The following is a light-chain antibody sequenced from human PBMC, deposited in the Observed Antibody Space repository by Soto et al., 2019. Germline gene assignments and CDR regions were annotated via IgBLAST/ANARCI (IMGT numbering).Light chain of an antibody. Sequence: DIPMTQSPSSLSASVGDRVTITCRASENIRTYLNWYQQRPGTAPKLLIYAASTLQSGVLSRFSGSGSGTEFNLTIGSLQPEDFATYYCQQSYTAPSSVTFGPGTKVAVK. V-gene: IGKV1-39*01. CDR1: ENIRTY. J-gene: IGKJ1*01. CDR2: AAS. CDR3: QQSYTAPSSVT.